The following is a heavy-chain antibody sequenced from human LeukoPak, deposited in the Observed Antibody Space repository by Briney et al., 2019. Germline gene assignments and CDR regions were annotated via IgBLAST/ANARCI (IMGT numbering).Heavy chain of an antibody. CDR3: AREPRITYYYDSSKFDY. CDR1: GGTFSNYA. Sequence: GASVKVSCKASGGTFSNYAISWVRQAPGQGLEWMGRIIPILGIPNYAQRFQGRVTITADKSTSTAYMELSSLTSDDTAVYYCAREPRITYYYDSSKFDYWGQGTLVTVSS. CDR2: IIPILGIP. V-gene: IGHV1-69*04. D-gene: IGHD3-22*01. J-gene: IGHJ4*02.